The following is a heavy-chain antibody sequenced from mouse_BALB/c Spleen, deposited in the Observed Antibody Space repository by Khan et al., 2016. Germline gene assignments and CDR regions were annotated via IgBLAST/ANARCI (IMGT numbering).Heavy chain of an antibody. J-gene: IGHJ4*01. CDR2: ILPGSGYS. Sequence: QVQLQQSGAELMKPGASVKISCKATGYTFSNYWIEWVKQRPGHGLEWIGDILPGSGYSNSNENFKGMATFTADASSNTASLQLISLTSEYSAVYFCARAWYSMDYWGQGTSVTVSS. CDR1: GYTFSNYW. CDR3: ARAWYSMDY. V-gene: IGHV1-9*01.